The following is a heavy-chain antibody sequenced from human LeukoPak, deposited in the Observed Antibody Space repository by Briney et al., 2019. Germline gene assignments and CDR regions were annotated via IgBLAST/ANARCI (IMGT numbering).Heavy chain of an antibody. CDR3: ARDRSGSYPLPYYFDY. Sequence: GGSLRLSCAASGFTFSNYGMSWLRQAPGKGLEWVSAITGSGDDAYYADSVHGRFTMSRDNSKSTLYLQMSSLRVEDTAVYYCARDRSGSYPLPYYFDYWGQGTLVTVSS. CDR2: ITGSGDDA. D-gene: IGHD3-10*01. V-gene: IGHV3-23*01. J-gene: IGHJ4*02. CDR1: GFTFSNYG.